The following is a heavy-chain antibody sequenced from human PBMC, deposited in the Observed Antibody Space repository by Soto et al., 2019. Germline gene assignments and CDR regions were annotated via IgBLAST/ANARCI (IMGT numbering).Heavy chain of an antibody. Sequence: GSLRLSCAASVFSCSTYLMSWVRQAPGKGLEWVANIKQGGNEKFYVDSVKGRFTISRDNDKKSLYLQMDSLRVEDTAVYYCVGALTYEVPYYYYGMDVWGQGTTVTVSS. J-gene: IGHJ6*02. CDR1: VFSCSTYL. D-gene: IGHD3-16*01. V-gene: IGHV3-7*01. CDR2: IKQGGNEK. CDR3: VGALTYEVPYYYYGMDV.